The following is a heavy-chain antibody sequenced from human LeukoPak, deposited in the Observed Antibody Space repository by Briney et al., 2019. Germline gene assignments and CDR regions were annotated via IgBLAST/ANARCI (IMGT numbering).Heavy chain of an antibody. Sequence: SETLSLTCTVSGGSISSSSYYWGWIRQPPGKGLEWIGSIYYSGSTYYNPSLKSRVTISVDTSKNQFSLKLSSVTAADTAVYYCARAFGWRALRSLEWSGGVFDYWGQGTLVTVSS. CDR2: IYYSGST. CDR1: GGSISSSSYY. V-gene: IGHV4-39*01. CDR3: ARAFGWRALRSLEWSGGVFDY. D-gene: IGHD3-3*01. J-gene: IGHJ4*02.